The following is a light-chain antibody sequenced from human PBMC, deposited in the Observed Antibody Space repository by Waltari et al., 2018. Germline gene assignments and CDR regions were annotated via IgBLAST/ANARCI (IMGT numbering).Light chain of an antibody. CDR3: QSSDNSGTFVI. J-gene: IGLJ2*01. CDR1: ALAKEF. V-gene: IGLV3-25*03. CDR2: KDT. Sequence: SYELTQPPSVSVSPGQTARITCSGDALAKEFAYWYQQKAGQAPVMGMFKDTERPSGIPERVSGSSSGTTVTLTISGVQAEDEADYYCQSSDNSGTFVIFGGGTKVTVL.